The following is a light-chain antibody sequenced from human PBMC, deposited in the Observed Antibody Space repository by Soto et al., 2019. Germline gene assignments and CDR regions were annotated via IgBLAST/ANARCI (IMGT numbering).Light chain of an antibody. CDR1: SGSIASNS. CDR3: QSYDSSNQV. V-gene: IGLV6-57*01. Sequence: NFMLTQPHSVSESPGKTVTISCTRSSGSIASNSVQWYQQRPGSSPNIVIFEDNRRPSGVPDRFSGSIDSSSNSASLTISGLKTEDEADYYCQSYDSSNQVFGGGTKVTVL. J-gene: IGLJ3*02. CDR2: EDN.